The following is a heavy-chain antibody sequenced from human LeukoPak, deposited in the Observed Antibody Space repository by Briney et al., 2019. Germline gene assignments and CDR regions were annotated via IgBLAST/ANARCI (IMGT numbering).Heavy chain of an antibody. D-gene: IGHD3-10*01. J-gene: IGHJ5*02. CDR3: AKELWFGELFPGWFDP. V-gene: IGHV3-21*01. CDR1: GFTFSSYS. CDR2: ISSSSSYI. Sequence: GGSLRLSCAASGFTFSSYSMNWVRQAPGKGLEWVSSISSSSSYINYADSVKGRFTISRDNAKNSLYLQMNSLRAEDTAVYYCAKELWFGELFPGWFDPWGQGTLVTVSS.